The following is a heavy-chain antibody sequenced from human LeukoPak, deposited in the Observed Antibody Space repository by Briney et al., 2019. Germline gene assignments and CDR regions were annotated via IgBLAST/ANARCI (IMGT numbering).Heavy chain of an antibody. CDR2: IYYSGST. D-gene: IGHD1-26*01. CDR1: GGSVNSGSYY. CDR3: ARAAYSGSYHSDY. Sequence: PSETLSLTCAVSGGSVNSGSYYWNWIRQPPGKGLEWIGYIYYSGSTNYNPSLKSRVTISVDTSKNQFSLKLSSVTAADTAVYYCARAAYSGSYHSDYWGQGTLVTVSS. J-gene: IGHJ4*02. V-gene: IGHV4-61*01.